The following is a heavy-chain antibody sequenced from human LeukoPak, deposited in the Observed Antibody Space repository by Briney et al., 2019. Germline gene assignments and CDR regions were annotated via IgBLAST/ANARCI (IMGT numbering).Heavy chain of an antibody. Sequence: GGSLRLSCAASGFTFSSYAISWVRQAPGKGLEWVSVISGNGGSTYYADSVKGRFTISRDNSKNTLYLQMNSLRAEDTAAYYCAKGAYGDYDYWGQGTLVTASS. CDR1: GFTFSSYA. D-gene: IGHD4-17*01. CDR3: AKGAYGDYDY. V-gene: IGHV3-23*01. CDR2: ISGNGGST. J-gene: IGHJ4*02.